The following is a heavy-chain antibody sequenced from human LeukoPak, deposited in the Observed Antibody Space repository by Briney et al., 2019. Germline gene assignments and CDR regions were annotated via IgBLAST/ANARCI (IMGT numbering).Heavy chain of an antibody. D-gene: IGHD2-15*01. CDR3: AKDIGMGYCSGGSCYYGGVDY. J-gene: IGHJ4*02. CDR2: ISWNSGSI. Sequence: PGGSLRLSCAASGFTFDDYAMHWVRQAPGKGLEWVSGISWNSGSIGYADSVEGRFTISRDNAKNSLYLQMNSLRAEDTALYYCAKDIGMGYCSGGSCYYGGVDYWGQGTLVTVSS. CDR1: GFTFDDYA. V-gene: IGHV3-9*01.